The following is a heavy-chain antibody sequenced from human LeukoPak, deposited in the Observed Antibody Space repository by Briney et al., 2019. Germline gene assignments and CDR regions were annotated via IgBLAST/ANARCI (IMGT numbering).Heavy chain of an antibody. CDR1: GFTFNNYA. CDR2: LTDSGDRT. V-gene: IGHV3-23*01. Sequence: PGGSLRLSCAAFGFTFNNYAMNWVRQAPGKGLEWVSSLTDSGDRTYYAASVEGRFTISRDNSKNTLYLQMNSLRAEDTAVYYCAKEGLTITSKPNEAFDVWGQGTMVTVSS. D-gene: IGHD3-16*01. CDR3: AKEGLTITSKPNEAFDV. J-gene: IGHJ3*01.